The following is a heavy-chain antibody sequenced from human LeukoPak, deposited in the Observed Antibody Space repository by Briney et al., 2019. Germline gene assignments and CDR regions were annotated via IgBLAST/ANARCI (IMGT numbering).Heavy chain of an antibody. CDR1: GVSISSYY. D-gene: IGHD4-17*01. V-gene: IGHV4-59*12. CDR3: ASLTVTTGY. Sequence: SETLSLTCTVSGVSISSYYWSWIRQPPGKGLEWIGYIYYSGSTNYNPSLKSRVTISVDTSKNQFSLKLSSVTAADTAVYYCASLTVTTGYWGQGTLVTVSS. CDR2: IYYSGST. J-gene: IGHJ4*02.